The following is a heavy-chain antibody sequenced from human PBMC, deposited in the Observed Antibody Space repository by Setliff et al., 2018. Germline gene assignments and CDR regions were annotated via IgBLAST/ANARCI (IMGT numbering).Heavy chain of an antibody. Sequence: GGSLRLSCAASGFAFSDWWMSWFRQAPGKGPEWVASINQPGNDIYYAHSVRGRFTASRDNAKNSLYLQMSSLSVEDTALYYCARYFCTSVNCYGPLRSDYWGQGTLVTVSS. CDR3: ARYFCTSVNCYGPLRSDY. CDR2: INQPGNDI. CDR1: GFAFSDWW. J-gene: IGHJ4*02. D-gene: IGHD2-8*02. V-gene: IGHV3-7*01.